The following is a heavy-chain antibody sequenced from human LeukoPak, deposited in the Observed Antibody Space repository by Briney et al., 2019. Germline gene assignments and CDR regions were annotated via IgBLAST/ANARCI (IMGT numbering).Heavy chain of an antibody. CDR3: ARDQYYYDSSGYTFDY. Sequence: SETLSLTCAVYGGSFSGYYWSWIRQPPGRGLEWIGEINHSGSTNYNPSLKSRVTISVDTSKNQFSLKLSSVTAADTAVYYCARDQYYYDSSGYTFDYWGQGTLVTVSS. V-gene: IGHV4-34*01. CDR1: GGSFSGYY. CDR2: INHSGST. J-gene: IGHJ4*02. D-gene: IGHD3-22*01.